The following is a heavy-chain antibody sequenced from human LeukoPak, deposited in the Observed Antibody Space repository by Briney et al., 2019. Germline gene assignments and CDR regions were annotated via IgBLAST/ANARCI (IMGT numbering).Heavy chain of an antibody. CDR1: GFTFSSYG. Sequence: GGSLRLSCAASGFTFSSYGMHWVRQAPGKGLEWVAVISYDGSNKYYADSVKGRFTISRDNAKNSLYLQMNSLRAEDTAVYYCARDIGRYRNFDYWGQGTLVTVSS. CDR2: ISYDGSNK. CDR3: ARDIGRYRNFDY. J-gene: IGHJ4*02. V-gene: IGHV3-30*03. D-gene: IGHD1-1*01.